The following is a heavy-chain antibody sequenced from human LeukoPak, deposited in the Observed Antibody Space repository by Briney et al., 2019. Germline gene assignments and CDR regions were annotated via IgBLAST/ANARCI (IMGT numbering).Heavy chain of an antibody. CDR2: INWNGGST. D-gene: IGHD2-2*01. CDR1: GFTFSSYW. J-gene: IGHJ6*03. CDR3: ARVRGSTSAAREYYYYYMDV. Sequence: PGGSLRLSCAASGFTFSSYWMSWVRQAPGKGLEWVSGINWNGGSTGYADSVKGRFTISRDNAKNSLYLQMNSLRAEDTAVYYCARVRGSTSAAREYYYYYMDVWGKGTTVTVSS. V-gene: IGHV3-20*04.